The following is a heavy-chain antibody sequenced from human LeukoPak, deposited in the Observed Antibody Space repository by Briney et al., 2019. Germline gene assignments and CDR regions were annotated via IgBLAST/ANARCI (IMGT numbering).Heavy chain of an antibody. CDR1: GGSITSSSYY. D-gene: IGHD1-14*01. Sequence: SETLSLTCTVSGGSITSSSYYWGWIRQPPGKGLEWIGSIYYSGSTYYNPSLKSRVTISVDTSKNQFSLKLSSVTAADTAVYYCARHDGSNNLDYWGQGTLVTVSS. V-gene: IGHV4-39*01. J-gene: IGHJ4*02. CDR2: IYYSGST. CDR3: ARHDGSNNLDY.